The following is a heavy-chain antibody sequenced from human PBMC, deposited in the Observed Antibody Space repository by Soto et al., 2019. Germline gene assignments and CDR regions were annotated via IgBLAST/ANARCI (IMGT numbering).Heavy chain of an antibody. CDR2: IGTYNGIT. J-gene: IGHJ4*02. Sequence: QVQLVQSGTEVKKPGASVKVSCKASGYTFSNYAFSWVRQAPGQWLEWMGWIGTYNGITNYSQKFQERVTLTTDTSTSTAYMELRNLRFDDTAVYYCARDLSRLDYWGQGTLVIVSS. D-gene: IGHD6-19*01. V-gene: IGHV1-18*01. CDR1: GYTFSNYA. CDR3: ARDLSRLDY.